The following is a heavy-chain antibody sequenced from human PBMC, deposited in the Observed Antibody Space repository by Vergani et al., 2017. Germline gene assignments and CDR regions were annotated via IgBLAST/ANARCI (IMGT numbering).Heavy chain of an antibody. Sequence: QITLKESGPTLVKPTQTLTLTCTFSGFSLNTRGVSVAWIRQPPGKALDWLALIYWNDDQHYSPSLNNRVTITKDTSKNQVVLTMTNMEYVDTGTYYCVYRKTECVTTGCFYPFYSYYYMDVWGKGTTVTVSS. CDR2: IYWNDDQ. CDR3: VYRKTECVTTGCFYPFYSYYYMDV. CDR1: GFSLNTRGVS. J-gene: IGHJ6*03. V-gene: IGHV2-5*04. D-gene: IGHD4-11*01.